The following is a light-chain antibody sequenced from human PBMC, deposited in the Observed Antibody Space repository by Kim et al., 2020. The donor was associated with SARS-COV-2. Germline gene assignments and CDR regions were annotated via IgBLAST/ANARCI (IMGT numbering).Light chain of an antibody. CDR2: GAS. J-gene: IGKJ1*01. CDR3: QQYSIYWT. CDR1: QGISSA. V-gene: IGKV1-13*02. Sequence: IQMTQSPSTLSVSVGDRVTITCRASQGISSALAWYQQKPGKAPNLLIYGASSLESAVPSRFSGTGSGTEFTLTISSLQPDDVATYYCQQYSIYWTFGQGTKVDIK.